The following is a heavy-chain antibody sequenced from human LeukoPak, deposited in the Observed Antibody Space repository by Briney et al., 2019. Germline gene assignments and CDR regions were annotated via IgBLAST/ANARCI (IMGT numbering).Heavy chain of an antibody. V-gene: IGHV3-74*01. CDR3: AKTPRDGYNLFDY. D-gene: IGHD5-24*01. Sequence: GGSLRLSCAASGFTFSSYWMHWVRQPPGKGMVWVSRINSDGSSTSYADSVKGQFTISRDNAKNTLYLQMNSLRAEDTAVYYCAKTPRDGYNLFDYWGQGTLVTVSS. J-gene: IGHJ4*02. CDR1: GFTFSSYW. CDR2: INSDGSST.